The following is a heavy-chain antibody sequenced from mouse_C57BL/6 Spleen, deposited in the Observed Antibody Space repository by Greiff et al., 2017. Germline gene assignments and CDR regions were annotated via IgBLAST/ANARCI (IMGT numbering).Heavy chain of an antibody. J-gene: IGHJ1*03. CDR3: ARWSDYGNWYFDV. V-gene: IGHV1-26*01. CDR2: INPNNGGT. D-gene: IGHD1-2*01. CDR1: GYTFTDYY. Sequence: EVQLQQSGPELVKPGASVKISCKASGYTFTDYYMNWVKQSHGKSLEWIGDINPNNGGTSYNQKFKGKATLTVDKSSSTAYMELRSLTSEDSAVYYCARWSDYGNWYFDVWGTGTTVTVSS.